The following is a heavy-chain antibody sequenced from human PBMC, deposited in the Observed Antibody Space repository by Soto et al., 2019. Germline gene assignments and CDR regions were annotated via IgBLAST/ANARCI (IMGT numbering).Heavy chain of an antibody. J-gene: IGHJ3*02. Sequence: SETLSLTCTVSGGSITSGGYYWSWIRQHPGKGLEWIGHIHYSGSTDYNPSLKSRVSISLDTSKNLLSLRLPSVTAADTAVYYCARGHAFDIWGQGTQVTVSS. CDR3: ARGHAFDI. CDR1: GGSITSGGYY. CDR2: IHYSGST. V-gene: IGHV4-31*03.